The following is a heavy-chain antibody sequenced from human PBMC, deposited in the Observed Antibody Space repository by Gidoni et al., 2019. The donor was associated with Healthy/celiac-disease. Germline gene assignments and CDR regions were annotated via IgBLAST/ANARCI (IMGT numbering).Heavy chain of an antibody. CDR3: ARGSIAAAGTGAFDI. Sequence: EVQLVDSGGGLVQPGGSLRLSCAASGFTFSSYDMHWVRQATGKGLEWVSAIGTAGDTYYPGSVKGRFTISRENAKNSLYLQMNSLRAGDTAVYYCARGSIAAAGTGAFDIWGQGTMVTVSS. CDR1: GFTFSSYD. J-gene: IGHJ3*02. CDR2: IGTAGDT. V-gene: IGHV3-13*01. D-gene: IGHD6-13*01.